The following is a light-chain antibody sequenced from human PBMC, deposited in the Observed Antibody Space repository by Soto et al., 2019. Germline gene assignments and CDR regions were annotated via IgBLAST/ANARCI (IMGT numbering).Light chain of an antibody. CDR1: SDDIGHYSY. CDR3: SSSTSGATPTVV. Sequence: QSVLTQPASVSGSPGQSITISCTGTSDDIGHYSYVSWYQQHPGKAPKLILYEVNNRPSGIANRFSGSKSCNTASLTISGLQAEDESDYYCSSSTSGATPTVVFGGGTKLTVL. CDR2: EVN. V-gene: IGLV2-14*01. J-gene: IGLJ2*01.